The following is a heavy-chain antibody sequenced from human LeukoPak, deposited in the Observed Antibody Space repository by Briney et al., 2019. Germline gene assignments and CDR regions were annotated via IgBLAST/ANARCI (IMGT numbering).Heavy chain of an antibody. CDR3: ARQYGPGYSSTWYFDY. CDR2: IYDSGNT. CDR1: GGSISSSAYS. D-gene: IGHD6-13*01. J-gene: IGHJ4*02. Sequence: SETLSLTCTVSGGSISSSAYSWGWIRQPPGKGLDWIGNIYDSGNTYYNPSLKSRVTISVDTSKNQFALKLNSVTAADTAVYYCARQYGPGYSSTWYFDYWGQGTLVTVSS. V-gene: IGHV4-39*01.